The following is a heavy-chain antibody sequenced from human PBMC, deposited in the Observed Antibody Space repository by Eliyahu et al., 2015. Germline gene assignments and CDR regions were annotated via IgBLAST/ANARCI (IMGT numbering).Heavy chain of an antibody. D-gene: IGHD1-14*01. V-gene: IGHV1-69*06. J-gene: IGHJ4*02. Sequence: QVQLVQSGAEVKKPXSSVXVSCXASGGXFSSYAXSWVRQAPGQGLEXXGGIIPIFGTANYAQKXQGRVTITADKSTSTAYMELSSLRSEDTAVYYCARALHYRSYFDYWGQGTLVTVSS. CDR3: ARALHYRSYFDY. CDR2: IIPIFGTA. CDR1: GGXFSSYA.